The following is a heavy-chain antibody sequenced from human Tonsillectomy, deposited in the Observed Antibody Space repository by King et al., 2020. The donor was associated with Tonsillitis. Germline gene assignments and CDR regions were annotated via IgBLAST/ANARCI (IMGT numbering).Heavy chain of an antibody. V-gene: IGHV1-46*01. CDR1: GYTFTSYY. J-gene: IGHJ5*02. Sequence: QLVQSGAEVKKPGASVKVSCKASGYTFTSYYMHWVRQAPGKGLEWMGIINPSGGNTSYAQKFQGRVSMTRDTSTSTVHMERSRLISEDTAVYYCARVAVAGGLDPWGQGTLVTVSS. CDR3: ARVAVAGGLDP. D-gene: IGHD6-19*01. CDR2: INPSGGNT.